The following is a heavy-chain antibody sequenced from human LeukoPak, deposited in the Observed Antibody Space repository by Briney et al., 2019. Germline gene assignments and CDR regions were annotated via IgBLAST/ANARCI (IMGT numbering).Heavy chain of an antibody. CDR3: ARGSRVTTYSYYYYYYYMDV. J-gene: IGHJ6*03. CDR2: TYYRSKWYN. D-gene: IGHD4-17*01. V-gene: IGHV6-1*01. Sequence: SQTLSLTCAISGDSVSSNSAAWNWIRRSPSRGLEWLGRTYYRSKWYNDYAVSVKSRITINPDTSKNQFSLQLNSVTPEDTAVYYCARGSRVTTYSYYYYYYYMDVWGKGTTVTVSS. CDR1: GDSVSSNSAA.